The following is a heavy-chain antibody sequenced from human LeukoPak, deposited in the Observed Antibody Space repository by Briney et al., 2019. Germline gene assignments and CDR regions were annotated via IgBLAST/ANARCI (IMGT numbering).Heavy chain of an antibody. CDR2: INWNGGSI. J-gene: IGHJ4*02. V-gene: IGHV3-20*04. CDR1: GFTFEDYG. Sequence: PGGPLRLSCSASGFTFEDYGMSWLPQAPGKGLECFSCINWNGGSIRYADSVKGRFTISRDKAKNSLYLQMNSLRAEDTALYYCARGFWYYDILTGYYTRPSFYYFAYWSQGTLATVPS. CDR3: ARGFWYYDILTGYYTRPSFYYFAY. D-gene: IGHD3-9*01.